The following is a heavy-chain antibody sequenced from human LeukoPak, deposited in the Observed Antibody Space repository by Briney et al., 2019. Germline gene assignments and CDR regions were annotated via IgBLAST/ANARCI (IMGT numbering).Heavy chain of an antibody. CDR2: IIPILGIA. CDR3: ARDSGRDQGY. CDR1: GGTFSSYA. V-gene: IGHV1-69*04. D-gene: IGHD1-26*01. Sequence: ASVKASCKASGGTFSSYAISWVRQAPGQGLEWMGRIIPILGIANYAQKFQGRVTITADKSTSTAYMELSSLRSEDTAVYYCARDSGRDQGYWGQGTLVTVSS. J-gene: IGHJ4*02.